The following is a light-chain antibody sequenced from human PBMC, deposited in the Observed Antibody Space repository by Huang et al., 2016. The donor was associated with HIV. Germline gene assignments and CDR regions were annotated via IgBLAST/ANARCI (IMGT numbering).Light chain of an antibody. Sequence: EVVLTQSPGTLSLSQGERATLSCRASQSVRDSYTSWYQHKPGQAPRLLLYGTFRRAAGIPDRFSGSGSGTDFTLTISRLDPEDSAVYYCQHYGSAFGQGTKVEIK. J-gene: IGKJ1*01. CDR2: GTF. CDR1: QSVRDSY. CDR3: QHYGSA. V-gene: IGKV3-20*01.